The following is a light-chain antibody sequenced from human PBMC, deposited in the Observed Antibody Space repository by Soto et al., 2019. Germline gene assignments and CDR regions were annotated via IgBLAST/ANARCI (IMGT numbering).Light chain of an antibody. CDR3: QHYYSAPIT. J-gene: IGKJ5*01. Sequence: DIVMTQSPDSLAVSLGERATINCKSSESVLSRSNNKDYLAWFQQKPGQPPKLLIYWASIREYGVPDRFSGSGSGTDFALTISSLQAEDVAVYFCQHYYSAPITFGQGTRLEIK. CDR2: WAS. CDR1: ESVLSRSNNKDY. V-gene: IGKV4-1*01.